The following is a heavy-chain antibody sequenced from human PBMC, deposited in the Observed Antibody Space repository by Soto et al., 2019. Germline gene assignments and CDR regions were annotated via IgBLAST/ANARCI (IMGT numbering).Heavy chain of an antibody. CDR1: GGTFSSYA. CDR2: IIPIFGTA. Sequence: QVQLVQSGAEVKKPGSSVKVSCKASGGTFSSYAISWVRQAPGQGLEWMGGIIPIFGTANYAQKFQGRVTITADASTSTAYMEMSSLSSEDPAVYYCARTNTAMVTGWFDPWGQGTLVTVSS. V-gene: IGHV1-69*12. J-gene: IGHJ5*02. CDR3: ARTNTAMVTGWFDP. D-gene: IGHD5-18*01.